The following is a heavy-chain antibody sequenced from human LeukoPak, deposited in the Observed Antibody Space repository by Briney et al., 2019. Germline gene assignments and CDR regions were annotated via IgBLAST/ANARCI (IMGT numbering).Heavy chain of an antibody. J-gene: IGHJ4*02. V-gene: IGHV3-21*01. D-gene: IGHD3-22*01. CDR2: ISSSSSYI. CDR3: AREVSGYYYRFDY. Sequence: GGSLRLSCAASGFTFSSYSMNWVRQAPGKGLEWVSSISSSSSYIYYADSVKGRFTISRDNAKNSLYLQMNSLRAEDTAVYYCAREVSGYYYRFDYWGQGTLVTVSS. CDR1: GFTFSSYS.